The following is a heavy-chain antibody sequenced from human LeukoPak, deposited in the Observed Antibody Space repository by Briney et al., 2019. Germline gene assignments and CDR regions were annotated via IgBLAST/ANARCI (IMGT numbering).Heavy chain of an antibody. J-gene: IGHJ4*02. D-gene: IGHD3-22*01. V-gene: IGHV3-30-3*01. Sequence: GGSLRLSCAASGFTFSSYAMHWVRQAPGKGLEWVAVISYDGSNKYYADSVKGRFTISRDNSKNTLYLQMNSLRAEDTAVYYCARLLYYYDSSGLSSWGQGTLVTVSS. CDR3: ARLLYYYDSSGLSS. CDR1: GFTFSSYA. CDR2: ISYDGSNK.